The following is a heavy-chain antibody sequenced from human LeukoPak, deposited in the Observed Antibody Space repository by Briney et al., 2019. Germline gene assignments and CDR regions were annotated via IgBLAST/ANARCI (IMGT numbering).Heavy chain of an antibody. D-gene: IGHD5-18*01. J-gene: IGHJ4*02. CDR3: ARDLFHTAMANY. CDR2: ISYDGSNK. CDR1: GFTFGSYA. Sequence: GGSLRLSCAASGFTFGSYAMHWVRQAPGKGLEWVAVISYDGSNKYYADSVKGRFTISGDNSKNTLYLQMNSLRAEDTAVYYCARDLFHTAMANYWGQGTLVTVSS. V-gene: IGHV3-30*04.